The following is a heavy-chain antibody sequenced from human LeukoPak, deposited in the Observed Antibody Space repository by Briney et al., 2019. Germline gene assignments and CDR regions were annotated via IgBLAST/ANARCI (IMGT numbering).Heavy chain of an antibody. Sequence: SETLSLTCAVSGYSLSSGYYWGWSRQPPGKGLEGIGSIYHSGSTYYNPSLKSRVTISVDTSKNQFSLKLSSVTAADTAVYYCARDVMWFGELSQGSYYFDYWGQGTLVTVSS. CDR2: IYHSGST. D-gene: IGHD3-10*01. J-gene: IGHJ4*02. CDR1: GYSLSSGYY. CDR3: ARDVMWFGELSQGSYYFDY. V-gene: IGHV4-38-2*02.